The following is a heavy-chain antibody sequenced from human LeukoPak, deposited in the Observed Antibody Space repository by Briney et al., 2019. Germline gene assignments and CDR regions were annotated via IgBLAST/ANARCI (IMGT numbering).Heavy chain of an antibody. V-gene: IGHV4-4*02. J-gene: IGHJ4*02. D-gene: IGHD4-17*01. CDR2: FHDSGPN. CDR3: ATYFYGAYDTRYFDF. Sequence: KSSEPLSLTCAVSGASITSSHWWSWARQPPGKGLEWIGEFHDSGPNNYKPSLKSRVTMSLDKSNNQISLKLTSVTAADTAVYYCATYFYGAYDTRYFDFWGQGNLVSLFS. CDR1: GASITSSHW.